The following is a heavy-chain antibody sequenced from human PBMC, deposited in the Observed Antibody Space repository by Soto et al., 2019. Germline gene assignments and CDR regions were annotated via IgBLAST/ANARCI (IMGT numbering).Heavy chain of an antibody. Sequence: SETLSLTCSVSGGSITSNTNYWVWIRQPPGKGLEWIGSVYYTGRTLYNPSLKSRVTISVDTSNSQFSLRLTSVTAADMALYFCARRACCGNCYSDIWAFDSWGQGTKVTVSS. CDR1: GGSITSNTNY. D-gene: IGHD2-21*01. CDR2: VYYTGRT. CDR3: ARRACCGNCYSDIWAFDS. J-gene: IGHJ3*02. V-gene: IGHV4-39*01.